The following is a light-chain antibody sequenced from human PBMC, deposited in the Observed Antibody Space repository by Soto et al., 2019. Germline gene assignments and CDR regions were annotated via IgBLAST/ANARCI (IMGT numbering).Light chain of an antibody. V-gene: IGKV1-39*01. Sequence: DIQMTQSPASLSASVGDRVTITFRASQSISSYLNWYQQKPGKAPKLLIDAASRMQSGVPSRFSGSGSGTDFTLTISSLQPEDCATYYCQQSYSTLWTVGQGTKVEIK. CDR1: QSISSY. CDR2: AAS. J-gene: IGKJ1*01. CDR3: QQSYSTLWT.